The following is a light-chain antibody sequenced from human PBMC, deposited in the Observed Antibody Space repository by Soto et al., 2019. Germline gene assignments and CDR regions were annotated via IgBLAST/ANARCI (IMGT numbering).Light chain of an antibody. CDR1: QSISSW. CDR2: KAS. CDR3: QHYNGYSWT. Sequence: DIQMTQSPSTLSASVGDRVTITCRASQSISSWLAWYQQKPGKAPKLLIYKASYLQSWVPSTFSGSGSGTEFTLTISSLQPDDFATYYCQHYNGYSWTFGQGTKVDIK. J-gene: IGKJ1*01. V-gene: IGKV1-5*03.